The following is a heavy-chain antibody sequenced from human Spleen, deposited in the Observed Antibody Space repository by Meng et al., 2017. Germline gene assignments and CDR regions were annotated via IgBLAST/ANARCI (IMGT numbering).Heavy chain of an antibody. Sequence: QVHLQESGPGLVKPSQTLSLTCTVSGGSISSGDYYWSWLRQSPGKGLEWIAYIYDSETTNYSPSLESRVTISIDTSKNQFSLKMTSVTAADTAVYYCARGGTSSKWFDPWGQGTLVTVSS. J-gene: IGHJ5*02. CDR3: ARGGTSSKWFDP. D-gene: IGHD2-2*01. CDR2: IYDSETT. V-gene: IGHV4-61*08. CDR1: GGSISSGDYY.